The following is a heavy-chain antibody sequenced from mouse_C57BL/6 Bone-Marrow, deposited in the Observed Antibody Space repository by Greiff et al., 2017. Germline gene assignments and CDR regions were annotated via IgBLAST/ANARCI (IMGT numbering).Heavy chain of an antibody. Sequence: VKLQQSGAELARPGASVKLSCKASGYTFTSYGISWVKQRTGQGLEWIGEIYPRSGNTYYNEKFKGKATLTADTSSSTAYMELRSLTSEDSAVYFCARSGGWLLRDFDYGGQGTTLTVSS. D-gene: IGHD2-3*01. V-gene: IGHV1-81*01. CDR3: ARSGGWLLRDFDY. CDR2: IYPRSGNT. J-gene: IGHJ2*01. CDR1: GYTFTSYG.